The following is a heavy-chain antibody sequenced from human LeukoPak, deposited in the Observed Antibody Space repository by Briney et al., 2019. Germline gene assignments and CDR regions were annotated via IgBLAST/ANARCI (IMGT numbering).Heavy chain of an antibody. J-gene: IGHJ4*02. CDR1: AFIFSGHW. CDR3: ARDLGYCTNGVCHTRFDY. V-gene: IGHV3-7*03. Sequence: GGSLRLSCEGSAFIFSGHWMNWVPQTPGKGLEWVASIKEDGSERHVDSVKGRFSISRDNTKGSLFLQLNSLRAEDTAVYYCARDLGYCTNGVCHTRFDYWGQGTLVAVSS. CDR2: IKEDGSER. D-gene: IGHD2-8*01.